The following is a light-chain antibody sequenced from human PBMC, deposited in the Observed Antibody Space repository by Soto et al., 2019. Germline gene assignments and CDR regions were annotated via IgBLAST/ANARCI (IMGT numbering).Light chain of an antibody. CDR2: EVS. V-gene: IGLV2-14*01. Sequence: QSALTQPASVSGSPGQSITISCTGTSSDVGGYNYVSWYQQHPGKAPKLMIYEVSNRPSGVSNRFSGTKSGNTAHLAIYGLQAEDEADYYSSSYTSSSIDYVFGTGIKVTVL. CDR3: SSYTSSSIDYV. CDR1: SSDVGGYNY. J-gene: IGLJ1*01.